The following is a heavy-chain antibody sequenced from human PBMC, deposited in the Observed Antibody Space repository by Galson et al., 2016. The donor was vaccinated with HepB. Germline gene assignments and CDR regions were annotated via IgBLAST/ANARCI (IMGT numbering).Heavy chain of an antibody. D-gene: IGHD3-16*02. CDR3: VKDHYVWGTYRYFDY. Sequence: SLRLSCAASGFTFSTYAMSWVRQVPGKGLECVSTVGGTGADTYYADSVEGRFTISRDNSKNTLYLQTNDLKVEDTAVYFCVKDHYVWGTYRYFDYWGQGTPGTVSS. J-gene: IGHJ4*02. CDR2: VGGTGADT. V-gene: IGHV3-23*01. CDR1: GFTFSTYA.